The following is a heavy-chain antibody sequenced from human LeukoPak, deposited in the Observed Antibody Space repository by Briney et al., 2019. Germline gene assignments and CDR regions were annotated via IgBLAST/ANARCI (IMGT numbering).Heavy chain of an antibody. Sequence: PGGSLRLSCAASGFTFSSYGMHWVRQAPGKGLEWVAVISYDGSNKYYADSVKGRFTISRDNSKNTLYLQMNSLRAEDTAVYYCARDGGTTGNAFDIWGQGTMVTVSS. V-gene: IGHV3-30*05. CDR1: GFTFSSYG. CDR2: ISYDGSNK. D-gene: IGHD4-17*01. J-gene: IGHJ3*02. CDR3: ARDGGTTGNAFDI.